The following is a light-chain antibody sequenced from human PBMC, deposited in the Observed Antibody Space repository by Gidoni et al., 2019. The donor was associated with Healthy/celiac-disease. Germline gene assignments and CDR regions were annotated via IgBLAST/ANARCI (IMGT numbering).Light chain of an antibody. CDR1: SSDVGGYNY. CDR3: CSYAGSYTGV. CDR2: DVS. V-gene: IGLV2-11*01. J-gene: IGLJ3*02. Sequence: LTQPPSVSASPGQSVTISCTGTSSDVGGYNYVSWYQQHPGKAPKLMIYDVSKRPSGVPDRFSGSKSGNTASLTISGLQAEDEADYYCCSYAGSYTGVFGGGTKLTVL.